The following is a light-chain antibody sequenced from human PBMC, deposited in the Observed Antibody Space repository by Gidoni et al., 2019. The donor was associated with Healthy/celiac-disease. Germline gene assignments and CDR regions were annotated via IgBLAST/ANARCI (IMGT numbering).Light chain of an antibody. V-gene: IGKV3-11*01. CDR1: QSVSSY. CDR3: QQRSTWPPSLT. J-gene: IGKJ4*01. CDR2: DAS. Sequence: EIVLTQSPATLSLSPGERATLSCRASQSVSSYLAWYQQKPGQAPRLLIYDASNRATGIPARFSCSGSGTDFTLTISSLDPQDFAVYYFQQRSTWPPSLTFGGGTKVEIK.